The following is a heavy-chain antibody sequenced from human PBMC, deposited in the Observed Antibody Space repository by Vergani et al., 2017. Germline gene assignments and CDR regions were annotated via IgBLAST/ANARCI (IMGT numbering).Heavy chain of an antibody. V-gene: IGHV3-33*01. D-gene: IGHD3-22*01. Sequence: QVQLVESGGGVVQPGKSLSLSCETSGFIFSDYVMHWVRQAPGKGLEWVAGIWHDGSNEKYVDSVQGRFTISRDNSKNTLYLEMESLRVEDTAVYFCARDGMVPYYDSSGWFFDYWGQGTLVTVSS. J-gene: IGHJ4*02. CDR3: ARDGMVPYYDSSGWFFDY. CDR2: IWHDGSNE. CDR1: GFIFSDYV.